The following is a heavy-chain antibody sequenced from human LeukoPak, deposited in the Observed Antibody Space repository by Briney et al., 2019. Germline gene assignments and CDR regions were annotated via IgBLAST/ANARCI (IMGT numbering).Heavy chain of an antibody. CDR2: IYTTGNT. D-gene: IGHD3-16*02. CDR1: SGSINSYY. CDR3: ARQGYTASHYFLDY. V-gene: IGHV4-4*07. J-gene: IGHJ4*02. Sequence: ASETLSLTCTVSSGSINSYYWGWVRQPAGRGLEWIGRIYTTGNTNYNPSLKSRLTMSVDTSKRQFSLNLRSVTAADTVIYYCARQGYTASHYFLDYWSQGTLVTVSS.